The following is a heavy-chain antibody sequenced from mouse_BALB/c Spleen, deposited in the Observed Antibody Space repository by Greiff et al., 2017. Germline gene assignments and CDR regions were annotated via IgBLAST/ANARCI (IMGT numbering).Heavy chain of an antibody. Sequence: QVQLQQSGAELVKPGASVKLSCKASGYTFTSYYMYWVKQRPGQGLEWIGEINPSNGGTNFNEKFKSKATLTVDKSSSTAYMQLSSLTSEDSAVYYCTREGAYDGYDGAYWGQGTLVTVSA. CDR1: GYTFTSYY. J-gene: IGHJ3*01. CDR3: TREGAYDGYDGAY. CDR2: INPSNGGT. D-gene: IGHD2-3*01. V-gene: IGHV1S81*02.